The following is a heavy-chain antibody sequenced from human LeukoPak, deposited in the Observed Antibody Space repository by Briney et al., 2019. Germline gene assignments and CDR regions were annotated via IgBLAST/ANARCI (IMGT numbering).Heavy chain of an antibody. CDR1: GFTFSSYG. D-gene: IGHD3-10*01. CDR2: IQYDGSNK. J-gene: IGHJ6*03. CDR3: AKGAITLVRGGSQPYYYMDI. V-gene: IGHV3-30*02. Sequence: PGGSLRLSCAGSGFTFSSYGMHWVRQAPGKGLEWVACIQYDGSNKYYADSVKGRFTISRDNSKNTLYLQMNSLRAEDTAVYYCAKGAITLVRGGSQPYYYMDIWGKGTTVTVSS.